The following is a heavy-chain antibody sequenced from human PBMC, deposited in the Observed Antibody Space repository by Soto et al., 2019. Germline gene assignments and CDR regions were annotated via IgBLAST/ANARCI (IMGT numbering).Heavy chain of an antibody. CDR3: ARVQSGEFLYYFFDY. CDR1: GGTFRNYA. D-gene: IGHD2-8*01. V-gene: IGHV1-69*13. J-gene: IGHJ4*02. Sequence: ASVKVSCKASGGTFRNYAISWVRQAPGQGLEWMGGIIPFRGATDYAQKVQGRVTSSADESTTTAYMELSSLRSEDTAVYYCARVQSGEFLYYFFDYWGQGTPVTVSS. CDR2: IIPFRGAT.